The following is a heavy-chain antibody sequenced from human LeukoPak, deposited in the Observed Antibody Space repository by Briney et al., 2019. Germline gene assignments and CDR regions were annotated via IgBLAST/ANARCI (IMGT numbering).Heavy chain of an antibody. V-gene: IGHV4-39*07. CDR3: ARSLEYCSGGSCYYYYMDV. Sequence: SETLSLTCTVSGGSISSSSYYWGWIRQPPGKGLEWIGSIYYSGSTYYNPSLKSRVTISVDTSKNQFSLKLSSVTAADTAVYYCARSLEYCSGGSCYYYYMDVWGKGTTVTISS. J-gene: IGHJ6*03. D-gene: IGHD2-15*01. CDR2: IYYSGST. CDR1: GGSISSSSYY.